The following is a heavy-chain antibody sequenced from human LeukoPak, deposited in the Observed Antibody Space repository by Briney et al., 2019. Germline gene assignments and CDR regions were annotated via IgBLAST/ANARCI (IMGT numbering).Heavy chain of an antibody. Sequence: PSETLSLTCTVSGGSISSSSYYWGWIRQPPGKGLEWIGRIYYTGTTYYNPSLKSRVAMSVDTSKNQFSLKLNSVTAADTAVYYCARQGIVGATLYYWGQGSLVTVSS. CDR3: ARQGIVGATLYY. CDR2: IYYTGTT. J-gene: IGHJ4*02. V-gene: IGHV4-39*01. D-gene: IGHD1-26*01. CDR1: GGSISSSSYY.